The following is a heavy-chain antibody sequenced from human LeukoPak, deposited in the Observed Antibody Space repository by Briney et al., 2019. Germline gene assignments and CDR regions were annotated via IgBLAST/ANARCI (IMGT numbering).Heavy chain of an antibody. V-gene: IGHV3-23*01. CDR3: PSNVETVPGTF. D-gene: IGHD6-19*01. CDR1: GFTFSSYA. Sequence: GGSLRLSCAASGFTFSSYAMSWVRQAPGKGLEWVSAISGSGGSTFYADSVKGRFTISRDNSKNTLYLQMNSLRAEDTAVYYCPSNVETVPGTFWAQATLVPLSS. CDR2: ISGSGGST. J-gene: IGHJ4*02.